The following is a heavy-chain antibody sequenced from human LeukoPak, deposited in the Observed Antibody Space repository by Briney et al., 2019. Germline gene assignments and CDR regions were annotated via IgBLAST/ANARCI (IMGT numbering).Heavy chain of an antibody. V-gene: IGHV4-31*03. CDR3: ARGGYGDPGDY. CDR1: GGSISSGGYY. J-gene: IGHJ4*02. D-gene: IGHD4-17*01. Sequence: SQTLSLTCTVSGGSISSGGYYWSWIRQHPGKGLEWIGYIYYSGSTYYNPSLKSRVTISVDTSKNQFSLKLGSVTAADAAVYYCARGGYGDPGDYWGQGTLVTVSS. CDR2: IYYSGST.